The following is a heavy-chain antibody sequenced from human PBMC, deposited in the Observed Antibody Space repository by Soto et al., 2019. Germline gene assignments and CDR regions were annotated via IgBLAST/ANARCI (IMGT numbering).Heavy chain of an antibody. Sequence: QVQLVESGGGVVQPGRSLRLSCAASGFTFSSYGMHWVRQAPGKGLEWVAVIWYDGSNKYYADSVKGRFTISRDNSKNTLYLQMNSLRAEDTAVYYCARESGADDAFDIWGQGTMVPVSS. J-gene: IGHJ3*02. CDR1: GFTFSSYG. CDR2: IWYDGSNK. D-gene: IGHD4-17*01. V-gene: IGHV3-33*01. CDR3: ARESGADDAFDI.